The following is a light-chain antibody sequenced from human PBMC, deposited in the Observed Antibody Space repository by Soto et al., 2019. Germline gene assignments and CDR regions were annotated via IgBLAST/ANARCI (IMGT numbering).Light chain of an antibody. CDR2: GAS. CDR3: QQSYNVPLT. J-gene: IGKJ4*01. CDR1: QTMSTF. V-gene: IGKV1-39*01. Sequence: DIQMTQSPSSLSASVGDRVTITCRASQTMSTFLNWFQQKPGKAPKVLIYGASSLQSGVPSRFSGSGSGTNFTLTISSLQPEDSATYYCQQSYNVPLTFGGGTKVEIK.